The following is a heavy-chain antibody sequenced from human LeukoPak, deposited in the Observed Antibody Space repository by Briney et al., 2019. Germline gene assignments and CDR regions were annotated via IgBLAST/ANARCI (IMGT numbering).Heavy chain of an antibody. V-gene: IGHV3-7*01. CDR3: AKDRGPDSGAFDY. D-gene: IGHD5-12*01. J-gene: IGHJ4*02. CDR2: IKQDGTEK. Sequence: GSLRLSCAASGFTFSSSAMSWVRQAPGKGLEWVANIKQDGTEKYYVDSVKGRFTISRDNAKNSLYLQMNSLRVEDTAVYYCAKDRGPDSGAFDYWGQGTLVTVSS. CDR1: GFTFSSSA.